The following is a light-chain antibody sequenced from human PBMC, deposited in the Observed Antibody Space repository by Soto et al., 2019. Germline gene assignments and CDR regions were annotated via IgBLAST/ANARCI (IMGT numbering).Light chain of an antibody. J-gene: IGKJ1*01. Sequence: EIVFTQSPGTLSLSPGERATLSCRASQSVSNNYLAWYQQKPGQAPRLLIYGASNRATGIPDRFSGSGSGTEFTLTISSLQSEDFAVYYCQQYNNWHPWTFGQGTKVDIK. CDR1: QSVSNN. CDR3: QQYNNWHPWT. V-gene: IGKV3D-15*01. CDR2: GAS.